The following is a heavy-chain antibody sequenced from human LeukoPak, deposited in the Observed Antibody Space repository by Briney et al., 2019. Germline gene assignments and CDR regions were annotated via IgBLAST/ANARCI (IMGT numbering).Heavy chain of an antibody. V-gene: IGHV4-38-2*01. Sequence: SETLSLTCAVSGYSISSGYYWGWIRPPPGKGLEWIGSIYHSGSTYYNPSLKSRVTISVDTSKNQFSLKLSSVTAADTAVYYCARARDSLDYCGQGTLVTVSS. CDR2: IYHSGST. D-gene: IGHD2-21*01. J-gene: IGHJ4*02. CDR1: GYSISSGYY. CDR3: ARARDSLDY.